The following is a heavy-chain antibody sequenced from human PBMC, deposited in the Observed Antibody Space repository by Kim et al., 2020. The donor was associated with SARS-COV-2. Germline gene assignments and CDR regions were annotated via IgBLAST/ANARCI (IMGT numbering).Heavy chain of an antibody. Sequence: GGSLRLSCAASGFTFSSYAMHWVRQAPGKGLEWVAVISYDGSNKYYADSVKGRFTISRDNSKNTLYLQMNSLRAEDTAVYYCAIGGFTMVRGVKRYYYGMDGSGQGTKVTVSS. CDR1: GFTFSSYA. J-gene: IGHJ6*02. CDR3: AIGGFTMVRGVKRYYYGMDG. D-gene: IGHD3-10*01. V-gene: IGHV3-30*04. CDR2: ISYDGSNK.